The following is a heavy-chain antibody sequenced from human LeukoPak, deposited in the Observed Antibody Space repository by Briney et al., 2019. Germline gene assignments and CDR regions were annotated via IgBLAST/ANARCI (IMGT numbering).Heavy chain of an antibody. V-gene: IGHV3-23*01. CDR1: GFTFSSYG. Sequence: PGGSLRLSCAASGFTFSSYGMSWVRQAPGKGLEWVSAISGSGGSTYYADSVKGRFTISRDNAKNSLYLQMNSLRAEDTAVYYCARDYSSSWYDGVYYYYYYMDVWGKGTTVTVSS. D-gene: IGHD6-13*01. J-gene: IGHJ6*03. CDR2: ISGSGGST. CDR3: ARDYSSSWYDGVYYYYYYMDV.